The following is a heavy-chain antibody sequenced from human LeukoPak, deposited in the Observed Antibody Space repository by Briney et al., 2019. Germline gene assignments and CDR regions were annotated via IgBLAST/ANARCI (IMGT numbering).Heavy chain of an antibody. CDR3: AKPGPPGYSYGFLNYYYGMDV. V-gene: IGHV3-23*01. CDR1: GFPFSSYP. J-gene: IGHJ6*02. Sequence: GGSLKLPCAAFGFPFSSYPMSWVRQAQGKGLEWFPAISGSGGSTYYADSVKGRFTISRDNSKNTLYLQMNSLRAEDTAVYYCAKPGPPGYSYGFLNYYYGMDVWGQGTTVTVSS. D-gene: IGHD5-18*01. CDR2: ISGSGGST.